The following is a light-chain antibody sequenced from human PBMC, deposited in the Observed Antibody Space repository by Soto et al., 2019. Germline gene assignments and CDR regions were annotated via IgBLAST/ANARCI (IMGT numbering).Light chain of an antibody. CDR2: AAS. Sequence: DIQMTQSPSSLSASVGDRVTITCRASQSISSYLNWYQQKPGKAPKLLIYAASSLQSGVPSRFSGSGSGTDFTLTISSLQPEDFATYYCQHSYSTPLFGGGTKVDIK. CDR3: QHSYSTPL. CDR1: QSISSY. J-gene: IGKJ4*01. V-gene: IGKV1-39*01.